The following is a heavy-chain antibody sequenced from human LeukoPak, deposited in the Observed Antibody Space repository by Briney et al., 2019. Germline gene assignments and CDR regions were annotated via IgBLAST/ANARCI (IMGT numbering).Heavy chain of an antibody. CDR1: GFTFNVYG. J-gene: IGHJ4*02. V-gene: IGHV3-30*19. D-gene: IGHD6-13*01. CDR3: ARGPTDRYSSSWSLTRPDDYFDY. CDR2: VSFDGNNK. Sequence: GMSLRLSCAASGFTFNVYGIHWVRQAPGKGLEWVAVVSFDGNNKYYADSVKGRFTGSRDNSKNTLYLEMNSLRPEDTAVYYCARGPTDRYSSSWSLTRPDDYFDYWGQGTLVTVSS.